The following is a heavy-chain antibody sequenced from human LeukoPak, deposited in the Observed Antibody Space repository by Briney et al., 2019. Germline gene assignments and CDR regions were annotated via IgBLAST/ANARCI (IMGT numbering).Heavy chain of an antibody. Sequence: SETLSLTCAVYGLSFNDYYWNWVRQPPGKGLEWIGEINARGDTNYNPSLKSRVTISVDSSKNQFSLTLTSMIAADTAIYYCARGQVPAARGYNWFDPWGQGTLVTVSS. V-gene: IGHV4-34*01. J-gene: IGHJ5*02. CDR1: GLSFNDYY. CDR3: ARGQVPAARGYNWFDP. D-gene: IGHD2-2*01. CDR2: INARGDT.